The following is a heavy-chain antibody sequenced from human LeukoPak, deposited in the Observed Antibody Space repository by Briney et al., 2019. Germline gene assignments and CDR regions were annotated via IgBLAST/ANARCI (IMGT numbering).Heavy chain of an antibody. CDR1: GFRFSSYD. D-gene: IGHD3-10*01. CDR2: ISSSSSTI. J-gene: IGHJ4*02. Sequence: PGGSLRLSCGASGFRFSSYDMSWVRQAPGKGLEWVSYISSSSSTIYYADSVKGRFTISRDKVKNSLYLQMNSLRAEDTAVYYCTYGSGSSVTIPQPYYFDYWGQGTLVTVSS. V-gene: IGHV3-48*01. CDR3: TYGSGSSVTIPQPYYFDY.